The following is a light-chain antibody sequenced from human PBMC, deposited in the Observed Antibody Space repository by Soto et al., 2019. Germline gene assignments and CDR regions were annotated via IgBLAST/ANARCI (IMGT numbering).Light chain of an antibody. J-gene: IGLJ2*01. CDR3: CSYAGNRIFI. V-gene: IGLV2-23*01. CDR1: SSDVGAYDL. CDR2: ENI. Sequence: QSALTQPDSVSGSPGQSITISCIGTSSDVGAYDLVSWYQQHPGTAPRLIIYENIRRPSTIASRFSGSKSGNTASLTISGLRAEDEANYHCCSYAGNRIFIFGGGTKLTVL.